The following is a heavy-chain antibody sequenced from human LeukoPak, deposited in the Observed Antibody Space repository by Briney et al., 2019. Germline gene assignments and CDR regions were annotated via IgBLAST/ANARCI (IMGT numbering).Heavy chain of an antibody. CDR2: ISGSGGST. CDR1: GFTFSSYA. D-gene: IGHD3-22*01. J-gene: IGHJ4*02. Sequence: GGSLRLSCAASGFTFSSYAMSWVRQAPGKGLEWVSAISGSGGSTYYADSVKGQFTISRDNSKNTLYLQMNSLRAEDTAVYYCAKDRGDMGYYDSSGYEGYWGQGTLVTVSS. V-gene: IGHV3-23*01. CDR3: AKDRGDMGYYDSSGYEGY.